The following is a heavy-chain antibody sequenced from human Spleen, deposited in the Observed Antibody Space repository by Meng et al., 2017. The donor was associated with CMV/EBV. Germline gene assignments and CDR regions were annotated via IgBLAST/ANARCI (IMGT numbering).Heavy chain of an antibody. J-gene: IGHJ6*02. CDR1: GFTFSSYW. D-gene: IGHD4-23*01. CDR3: ARLYGGNSAFSPYYYYGMDV. Sequence: GESLKISYAASGFTFSSYWMHWVRQAPGKGLVWVSRINRDGSSTSYADSVKGRFTISRDNAKNTLYLQMNSLRAEDTAVYYCARLYGGNSAFSPYYYYGMDVWGQGTTVTVSS. V-gene: IGHV3-74*01. CDR2: INRDGSST.